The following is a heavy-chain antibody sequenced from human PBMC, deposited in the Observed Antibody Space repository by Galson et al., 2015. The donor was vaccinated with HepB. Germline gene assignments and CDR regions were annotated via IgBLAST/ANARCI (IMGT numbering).Heavy chain of an antibody. CDR3: ARDDYGDYAPGLFDY. Sequence: SLRLSCAASGFTFSSYSMNWVRQAPGKGLEWVSYISSSSSTIYYADSVKGRFTISRDNAKNSLYLQMNSLRAEDTAVYYCARDDYGDYAPGLFDYWGQGTLVTVSS. J-gene: IGHJ4*02. CDR1: GFTFSSYS. D-gene: IGHD4-17*01. CDR2: ISSSSSTI. V-gene: IGHV3-48*01.